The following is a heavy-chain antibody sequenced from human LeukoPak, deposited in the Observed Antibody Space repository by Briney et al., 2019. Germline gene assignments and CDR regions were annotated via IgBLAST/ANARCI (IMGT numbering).Heavy chain of an antibody. J-gene: IGHJ3*02. D-gene: IGHD4-17*01. CDR2: INADGSER. CDR3: ARGHYGLDI. V-gene: IGHV3-7*01. CDR1: GFTVSQHW. Sequence: GGSLRLSCVASGFTVSQHWTTRVRQAPGKGLVWVAHINADGSERDSVDSGTGRFTISKDNAKNSVYLQLSSLRAEDTARYYCARGHYGLDIWGRGTMVTVSS.